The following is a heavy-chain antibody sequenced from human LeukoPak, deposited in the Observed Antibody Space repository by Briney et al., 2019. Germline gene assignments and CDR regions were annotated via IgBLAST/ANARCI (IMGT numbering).Heavy chain of an antibody. CDR3: ARESWYNDY. Sequence: SETLSLTCTVSGGSISSSSYYWGWIRQPPGKGLEWIGSIYYSGSTYYNPSLKSRVTISVDTSKNQFSLKLSSVTAADTAVYYCARESWYNDYWGQGTLVTVSS. CDR2: IYYSGST. D-gene: IGHD6-13*01. V-gene: IGHV4-39*07. CDR1: GGSISSSSYY. J-gene: IGHJ4*02.